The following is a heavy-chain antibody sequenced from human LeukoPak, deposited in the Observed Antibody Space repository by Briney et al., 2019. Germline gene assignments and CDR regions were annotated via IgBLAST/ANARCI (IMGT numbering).Heavy chain of an antibody. Sequence: SQTLSLTCAISGDSVSSNSAAWNWIRQSPSRGLEWLGRTYYRSKWYNDYAVSVKSRITINPDTSKNQFSLQLNSVTPEDTAVYYCARDREYCSGGSCLTTFGYWGQGTLVTVSS. D-gene: IGHD2-15*01. CDR3: ARDREYCSGGSCLTTFGY. J-gene: IGHJ4*02. V-gene: IGHV6-1*01. CDR2: TYYRSKWYN. CDR1: GDSVSSNSAA.